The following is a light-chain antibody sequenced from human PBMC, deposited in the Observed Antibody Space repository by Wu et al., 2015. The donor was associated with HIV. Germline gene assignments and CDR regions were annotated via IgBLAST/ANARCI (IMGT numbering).Light chain of an antibody. V-gene: IGKV3-11*01. J-gene: IGKJ1*01. CDR3: HQYGHSPRT. CDR2: DAS. Sequence: EVVLTQSPATLSLSPGERATLSCRASQTVYNYFAWYQQRPGQAPRLLIKDASNRASGIPDRFSGGGSGTDFTLTISSLEPEDYAVYYCHQYGHSPRTFGQGTKVEIK. CDR1: QTVYNY.